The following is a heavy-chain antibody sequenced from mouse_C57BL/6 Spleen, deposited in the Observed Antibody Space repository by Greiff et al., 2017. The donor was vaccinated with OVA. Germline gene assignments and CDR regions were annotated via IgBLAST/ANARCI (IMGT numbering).Heavy chain of an antibody. Sequence: QVQLQQPGAELVRPGSSVKLSCKASGYTFTSYWMDWVKQRPGQGLEWIGNIYPSDSETHYNQKFKDKATLTVDKSSSTAYMQLSCLTSEDSAVYYCARHHYYGSSPDWFAYWGQGTLVTVSA. D-gene: IGHD1-1*01. CDR2: IYPSDSET. CDR3: ARHHYYGSSPDWFAY. J-gene: IGHJ3*01. V-gene: IGHV1-61*01. CDR1: GYTFTSYW.